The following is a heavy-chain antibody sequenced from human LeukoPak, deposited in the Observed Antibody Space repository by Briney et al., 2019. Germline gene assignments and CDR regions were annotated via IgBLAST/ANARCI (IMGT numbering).Heavy chain of an antibody. D-gene: IGHD3-16*01. J-gene: IGHJ4*02. CDR3: AKDLTYTSSNCYFED. V-gene: IGHV3-30*02. Sequence: PGGSLRLSCAASGFTISNYVMHWVRLAPGKGLEWLAFIRYDGSNKYYADSVKGRFTISRDNSKNTLYLQVNSLRAEDTAVYYCAKDLTYTSSNCYFEDWGQGTLVTVSS. CDR2: IRYDGSNK. CDR1: GFTISNYV.